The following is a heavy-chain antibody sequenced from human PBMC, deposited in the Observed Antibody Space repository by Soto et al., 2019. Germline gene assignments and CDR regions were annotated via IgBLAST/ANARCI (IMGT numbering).Heavy chain of an antibody. CDR3: ARGSLGYGDYLNWFDP. CDR1: GYTFTSYD. D-gene: IGHD4-17*01. V-gene: IGHV1-8*01. J-gene: IGHJ5*02. Sequence: QVPLVQSGAEVKKPGASVKVSCKASGYTFTSYDINWVRQATGQGLEWMGWMNPNSGNTGYAQKFQGRVTMTRNTSISTAYMELSSLRSEDTAVYYCARGSLGYGDYLNWFDPWGQGTLVTVSS. CDR2: MNPNSGNT.